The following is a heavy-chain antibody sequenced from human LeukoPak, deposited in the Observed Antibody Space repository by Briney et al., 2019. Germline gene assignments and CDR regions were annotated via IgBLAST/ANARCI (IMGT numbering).Heavy chain of an antibody. D-gene: IGHD6-19*01. CDR1: GYSFTSYW. CDR3: ARRTIAVAGTLDY. J-gene: IGHJ4*02. V-gene: IGHV5-51*01. Sequence: GESLKISCKGSGYSFTSYWIGWVRQMPGKGLEWMGIIYPGDSDTRYSPSFQGQVTISADKSISTAYLQWSSLKASDTAMHYCARRTIAVAGTLDYWGQGTLVTVSS. CDR2: IYPGDSDT.